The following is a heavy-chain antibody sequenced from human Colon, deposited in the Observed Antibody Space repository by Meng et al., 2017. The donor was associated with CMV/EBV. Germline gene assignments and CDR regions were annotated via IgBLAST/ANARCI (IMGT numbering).Heavy chain of an antibody. CDR1: GFTFNNFA. Sequence: GGSLRLSCEASGFTFNNFAMSWVRQAPGKGLEWVSGIRNSAGTTYYLDSVKGQFTISRDISKNTVYLQMNSLRDEDTAIYYCVKAGASMIRTFDDWGQGTLVTVSS. D-gene: IGHD1-26*01. V-gene: IGHV3-23*01. J-gene: IGHJ4*02. CDR2: IRNSAGTT. CDR3: VKAGASMIRTFDD.